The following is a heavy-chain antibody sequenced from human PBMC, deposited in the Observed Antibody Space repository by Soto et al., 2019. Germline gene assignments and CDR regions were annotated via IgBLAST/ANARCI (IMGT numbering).Heavy chain of an antibody. Sequence: PGWYLRLSCAASGFTFSSYGMHWVRQAPGKGLECVAVISYDGSNKNYADSVKGRFTISRDNSKNTLSLQMNSLRAEDTAVYYCAKGPSDGNNYVDKWGQGTLVTVSS. CDR1: GFTFSSYG. D-gene: IGHD3-16*01. V-gene: IGHV3-30*18. J-gene: IGHJ4*02. CDR2: ISYDGSNK. CDR3: AKGPSDGNNYVDK.